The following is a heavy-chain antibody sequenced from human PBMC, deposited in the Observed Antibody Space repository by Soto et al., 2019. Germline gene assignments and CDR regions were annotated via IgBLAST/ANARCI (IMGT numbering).Heavy chain of an antibody. CDR2: IVVGSGNT. D-gene: IGHD1-26*01. V-gene: IGHV1-58*01. Sequence: QMPLVQSGPEVKKPGTSVKVSCKASGFTFTSSAVQWVRQARGQRLEWIGWIVVGSGNTNYAQKFQERVTITRDMSTSTAYMELSSLRSEDTAVYYCAGGFIGGRFYHYYGMDVWGQGTTVTVSS. CDR1: GFTFTSSA. CDR3: AGGFIGGRFYHYYGMDV. J-gene: IGHJ6*02.